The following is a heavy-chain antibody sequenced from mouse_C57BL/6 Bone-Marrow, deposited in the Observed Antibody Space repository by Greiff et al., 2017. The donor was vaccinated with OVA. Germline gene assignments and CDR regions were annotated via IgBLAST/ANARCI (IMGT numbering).Heavy chain of an antibody. Sequence: VQLQQPGAELVMPGASVKLSCKASGYTFTSYWMHWVKQRPGQGLEWIGEIDPSDSYTNYHQKFKGKSTLTVDKSSSTAYMQLSSLTSEDSAVYYCARYGGCAWFAYWGQGTLVTVSA. CDR3: ARYGGCAWFAY. D-gene: IGHD3-3*01. CDR2: IDPSDSYT. V-gene: IGHV1-69*01. CDR1: GYTFTSYW. J-gene: IGHJ3*01.